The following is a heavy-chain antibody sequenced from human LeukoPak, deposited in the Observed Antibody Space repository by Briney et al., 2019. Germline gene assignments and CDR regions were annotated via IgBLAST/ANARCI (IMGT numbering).Heavy chain of an antibody. D-gene: IGHD5-24*01. CDR3: GRGGMATIAVDY. V-gene: IGHV4-34*01. CDR1: GGSFSGYY. J-gene: IGHJ4*02. Sequence: PSETLSLTCAVYGGSFSGYYWSWIRQPPGKGLEWIGEINHSGSNNYNPSLKSRVTISVDTSKNQFSLKLSSVTAADTAVYYCGRGGMATIAVDYWGQGTLVTVSS. CDR2: INHSGSN.